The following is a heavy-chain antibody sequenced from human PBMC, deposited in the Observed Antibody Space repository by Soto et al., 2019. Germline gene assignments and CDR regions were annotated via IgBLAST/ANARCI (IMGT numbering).Heavy chain of an antibody. D-gene: IGHD3-3*01. Sequence: QVQLVESGGGVVQPGRSLRLSCAASGFTFSSYGMHWVRQAPGKGLEWVAVIWYDGSNKYYADSVKGRFTISRDNSKKTLYLQMNSLRAEDTAVYYCARYKNDFWSGYYFDYWGQGTLVTVSS. CDR1: GFTFSSYG. CDR2: IWYDGSNK. J-gene: IGHJ4*02. V-gene: IGHV3-33*01. CDR3: ARYKNDFWSGYYFDY.